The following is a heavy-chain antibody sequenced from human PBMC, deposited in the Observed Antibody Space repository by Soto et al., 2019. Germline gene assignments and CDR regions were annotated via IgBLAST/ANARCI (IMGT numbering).Heavy chain of an antibody. V-gene: IGHV4-30-2*01. D-gene: IGHD3-9*01. CDR3: ARSRYFDWFPSLFDD. CDR1: SGSISSGGYS. J-gene: IGHJ4*02. CDR2: IYHSGST. Sequence: QLQLQESGSGLVKPSQTLSLTCAVSSGSISSGGYSWRWIRQPPGKGLEWIGYIYHSGSTYYNPSLKSRVTISGVRSNNQFTPKLSSVTAADTAVYYFARSRYFDWFPSLFDDCGQGTLVTVSS.